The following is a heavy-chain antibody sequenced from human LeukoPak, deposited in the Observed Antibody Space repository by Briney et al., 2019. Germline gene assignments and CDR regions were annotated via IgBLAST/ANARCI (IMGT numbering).Heavy chain of an antibody. CDR3: ARRAYYDFWSGYSTDAFDI. CDR2: IYYSGST. Sequence: PSETLSLTCTVSGGSISSYYWSWIRQPPGKGLEWIGYIYYSGSTNYNPSLKSRVTISVDTSKNQFSLKLSSVTAADTAVYYCARRAYYDFWSGYSTDAFDIWGQGTVVTVSS. J-gene: IGHJ3*02. V-gene: IGHV4-59*08. CDR1: GGSISSYY. D-gene: IGHD3-3*01.